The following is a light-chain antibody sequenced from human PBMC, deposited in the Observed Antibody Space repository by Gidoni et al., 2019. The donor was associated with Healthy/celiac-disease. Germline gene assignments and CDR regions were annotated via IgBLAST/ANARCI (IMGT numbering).Light chain of an antibody. V-gene: IGKV4-1*01. J-gene: IGKJ2*01. CDR3: QQYYSTPYT. CDR2: WAS. CDR1: QSVLYSSNNKNY. Sequence: DIVMTQSPDSLAVSLCERATINFTSSQSVLYSSNNKNYLAWYQQKPGQPPKLLIYWASTRESGVPDRFSGSGSGTDFTLTISSLQAEDVAVYYCQQYYSTPYTFGQGTKLEIK.